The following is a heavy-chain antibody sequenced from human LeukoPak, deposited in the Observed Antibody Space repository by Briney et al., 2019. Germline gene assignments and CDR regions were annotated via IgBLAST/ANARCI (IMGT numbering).Heavy chain of an antibody. Sequence: ASVKVSCKASGYTFTSYDINWVRQATGQGLEWMGWMNPNSGNTGYAQKFQGRVTMTRNTSISTAYMELSSLRSEDPAVYYCARAGPATTPPDYWGQGTLVTVSS. V-gene: IGHV1-8*01. CDR1: GYTFTSYD. J-gene: IGHJ4*02. CDR3: ARAGPATTPPDY. CDR2: MNPNSGNT. D-gene: IGHD5-12*01.